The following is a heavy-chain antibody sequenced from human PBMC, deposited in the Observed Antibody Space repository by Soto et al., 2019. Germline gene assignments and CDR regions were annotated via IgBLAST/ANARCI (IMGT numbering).Heavy chain of an antibody. CDR1: VDSVPMGDFY. J-gene: IGHJ5*01. D-gene: IGHD5-18*01. CDR3: ARIPVDTYMTYWFDP. CDR2: IYYSGNT. Sequence: PSDPLSFTGTVSVDSVPMGDFYWRWIRQPPGKGLEWIGYIYYSGNTNYRPSLKSRVAISLDTSHNQFSLKLSSVTAADTAVYFCARIPVDTYMTYWFDPWGQVTLVTVS. V-gene: IGHV4-61*08.